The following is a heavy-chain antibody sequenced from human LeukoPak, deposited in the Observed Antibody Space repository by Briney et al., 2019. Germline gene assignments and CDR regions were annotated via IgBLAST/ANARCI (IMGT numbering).Heavy chain of an antibody. CDR2: ISTDGSII. D-gene: IGHD2-8*01. CDR1: GFTFSGSW. V-gene: IGHV3-74*01. CDR3: ARYLYAFALDV. Sequence: GGSLRLSCADPGFTFSGSWMSWVRQSPGKGLVRVSHISTDGSIIRYGDSVKGRFTISRDKAKNTLYLQMNSLTAEDTGVYYCARYLYAFALDVWGKGTTVTVS. J-gene: IGHJ6*03.